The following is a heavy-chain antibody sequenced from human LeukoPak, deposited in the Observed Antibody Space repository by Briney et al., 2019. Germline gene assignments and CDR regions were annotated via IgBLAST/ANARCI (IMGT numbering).Heavy chain of an antibody. CDR2: INPNSGGT. Sequence: GASVKVSCKASGYTFTGYYMHWVRQAPGQGLEWMGWINPNSGGTNYAQKFQGRVIMTRDTSISTAYMELSRLRSDDTAVYYCARELTQSGSYYGDFDYWGQGTVVTVSS. D-gene: IGHD1-26*01. CDR1: GYTFTGYY. J-gene: IGHJ4*02. V-gene: IGHV1-2*02. CDR3: ARELTQSGSYYGDFDY.